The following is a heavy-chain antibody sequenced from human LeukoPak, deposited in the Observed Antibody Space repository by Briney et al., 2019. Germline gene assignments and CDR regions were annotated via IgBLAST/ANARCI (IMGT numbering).Heavy chain of an antibody. CDR1: GGSISSSTYY. D-gene: IGHD1-7*01. V-gene: IGHV4-39*01. CDR2: MHSSGST. Sequence: SETLSLTCTVSGGSISSSTYYWGWIRQPPGKALEWIGSMHSSGSTYYNPSLKSRVTISVDTSKNQFFLKLSSVTAADTAVYYCAVRELLAGIDWNDTFDLWGQGTMVIVSS. J-gene: IGHJ3*01. CDR3: AVRELLAGIDWNDTFDL.